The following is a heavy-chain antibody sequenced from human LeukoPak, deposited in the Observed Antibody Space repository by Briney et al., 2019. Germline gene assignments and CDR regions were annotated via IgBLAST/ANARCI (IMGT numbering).Heavy chain of an antibody. D-gene: IGHD5-18*01. CDR3: AKARGGYSYGYYFDY. CDR1: GFTFSSYG. J-gene: IGHJ4*02. CDR2: ISYDGSNK. Sequence: GGSLRLSCAASGFTFSSYGMHWVRQAPGKGLEWVAVISYDGSNKYYADSVKGRFTISRDNSKNTLYLQMNSLRAEDTAVYYCAKARGGYSYGYYFDYWGQGTLVTVSS. V-gene: IGHV3-30*18.